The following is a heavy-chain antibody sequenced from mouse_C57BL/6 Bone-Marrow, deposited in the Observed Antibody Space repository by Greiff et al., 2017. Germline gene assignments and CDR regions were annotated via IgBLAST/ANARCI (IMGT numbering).Heavy chain of an antibody. CDR2: IYPGSGST. CDR3: ARSGPYYVSSRVAY. V-gene: IGHV1-55*01. Sequence: QVQLQQPGAELVKPGASVKMSCKASGYTFTSYWITWVKQRPGQGLEWIGDIYPGSGSTNYNEKFKSKATLTVDTSSSTAYMQLSSLTSEDSAVYYCARSGPYYVSSRVAYWGQGTLVTVSA. J-gene: IGHJ3*01. D-gene: IGHD1-1*01. CDR1: GYTFTSYW.